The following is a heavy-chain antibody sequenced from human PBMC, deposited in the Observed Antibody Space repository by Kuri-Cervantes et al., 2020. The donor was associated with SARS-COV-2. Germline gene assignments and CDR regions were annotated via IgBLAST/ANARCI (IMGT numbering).Heavy chain of an antibody. CDR2: ISYDGSNK. V-gene: IGHV3-30-3*01. CDR3: AREDPSDNWFDP. J-gene: IGHJ5*02. Sequence: GESLKISCVGSDFTFSSYAMHWVRQAPGKGLEWVAVISYDGSNKYYADSVKGRFTTSRDNSKNTLYLQMNSLRAEDTAVYYCAREDPSDNWFDPWGQGTLVTVSS. CDR1: DFTFSSYA.